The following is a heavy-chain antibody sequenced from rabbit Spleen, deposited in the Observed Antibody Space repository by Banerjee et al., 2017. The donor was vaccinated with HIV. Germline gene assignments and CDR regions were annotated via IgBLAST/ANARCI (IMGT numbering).Heavy chain of an antibody. CDR2: IYAGSTSNT. Sequence: VESGGGLVKPGASLTLTCKASGFSFNSGYDMCWVRQAPGKGLEWIACIYAGSTSNTYSATWAKGRFTISKTSSTTVTLQMTSLTAADTATYFCARDTGTSFSTYGMDLWGPGTLVTVS. D-gene: IGHD8-1*01. J-gene: IGHJ6*01. CDR3: ARDTGTSFSTYGMDL. V-gene: IGHV1S40*01. CDR1: GFSFNSGYD.